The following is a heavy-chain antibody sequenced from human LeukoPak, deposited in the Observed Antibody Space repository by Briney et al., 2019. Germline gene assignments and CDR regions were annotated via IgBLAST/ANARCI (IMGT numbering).Heavy chain of an antibody. Sequence: PGGSLTLSCAASGFTFSNAWMSWVRHSPGKGLELVGLMKSKTDGGTTDYAAPMKGRFTISRHDSKRTLYPQMNRLKTEDTAVYYCTTSQEYSSRWFLVDAFHIWGQGTMVPVSS. D-gene: IGHD6-19*01. J-gene: IGHJ3*02. CDR3: TTSQEYSSRWFLVDAFHI. CDR1: GFTFSNAW. CDR2: MKSKTDGGTT. V-gene: IGHV3-15*01.